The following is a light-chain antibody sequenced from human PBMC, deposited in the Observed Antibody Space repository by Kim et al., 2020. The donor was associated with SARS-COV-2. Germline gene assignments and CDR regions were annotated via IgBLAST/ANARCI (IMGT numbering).Light chain of an antibody. Sequence: SVSPGGRATLSCTASHTVSNKLAWYQYTRGQAPRLLIYDASTRATGIPARCSGSGSGTEFTLTISSLQSEDSAVYYCQQYNVWRTFGQGTKVDIK. V-gene: IGKV3-15*01. CDR2: DAS. CDR1: HTVSNK. J-gene: IGKJ1*01. CDR3: QQYNVWRT.